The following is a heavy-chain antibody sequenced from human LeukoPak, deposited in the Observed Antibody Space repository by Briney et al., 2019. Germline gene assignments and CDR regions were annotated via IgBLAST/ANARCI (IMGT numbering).Heavy chain of an antibody. D-gene: IGHD2-8*01. CDR1: GFTFSSYS. CDR3: AKELSYIWSTYGPWYYFDS. J-gene: IGHJ4*02. CDR2: LSGSGAST. Sequence: GGSLRLSCAASGFTFSSYSMNWVRQAPGKGLEWVSGLSGSGASTFYADSVKGRFTISRDNSKNTLYLQMNSLRAEDTAVYYCAKELSYIWSTYGPWYYFDSWGQGTLVTVSS. V-gene: IGHV3-23*01.